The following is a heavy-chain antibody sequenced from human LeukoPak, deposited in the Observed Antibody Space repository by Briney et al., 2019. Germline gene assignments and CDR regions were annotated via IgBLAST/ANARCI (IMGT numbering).Heavy chain of an antibody. CDR2: IYTSGST. V-gene: IGHV4-61*02. CDR1: GGSISSGSYY. J-gene: IGHJ4*02. D-gene: IGHD3-10*01. Sequence: SETLSLTCTVSGGSISSGSYYWSWIRQPAGKGLEWIGRIYTSGSTNYNPSLKSRVTISVDTSKNQFSLKLSSVTAADTAVYYCAREPFRSFGELLDWGQGTLVTVSS. CDR3: AREPFRSFGELLD.